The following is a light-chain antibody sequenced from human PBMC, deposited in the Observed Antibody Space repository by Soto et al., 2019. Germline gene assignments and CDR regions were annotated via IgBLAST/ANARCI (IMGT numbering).Light chain of an antibody. CDR1: QSINSN. J-gene: IGKJ1*01. V-gene: IGKV3-15*01. Sequence: VMTQSPATLSVSPGERATLSCTASQSINSNLAWYQQRPGQAPRLLIYGASTRATGIPARFSGSGSGTEFTLTISSLQSEDFAVYYCQQYNNWWTFGQGTKVGIK. CDR3: QQYNNWWT. CDR2: GAS.